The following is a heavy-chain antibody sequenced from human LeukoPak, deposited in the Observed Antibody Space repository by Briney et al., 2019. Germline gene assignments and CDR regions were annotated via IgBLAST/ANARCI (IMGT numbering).Heavy chain of an antibody. J-gene: IGHJ3*02. Sequence: PSETLSLTCAVYGGSFSGYYWSWIRQPPGKGLEWIGEIVHSGNTKYNPSLKSRVTISVDTSKNQFSLNLTSVTAADTAVYYCARFGSSTWYKGAFDIRGQGTMVTVAS. CDR3: ARFGSSTWYKGAFDI. V-gene: IGHV4-34*12. CDR1: GGSFSGYY. CDR2: IVHSGNT. D-gene: IGHD6-13*01.